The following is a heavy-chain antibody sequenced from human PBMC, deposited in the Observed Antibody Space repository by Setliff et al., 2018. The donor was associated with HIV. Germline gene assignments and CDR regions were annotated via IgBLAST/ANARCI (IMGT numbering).Heavy chain of an antibody. J-gene: IGHJ4*02. Sequence: PSETLSLTCAVSGFSISSGYYWGWIRQPPGKGLEWIGTSYHSGSTYYSPSLMSRVTISVDTSKNQISLKLNSVTAADTAVYYCASDGGRTGYSSSSDQWGQGTLVTVSS. CDR2: SYHSGST. CDR3: ASDGGRTGYSSSSDQ. CDR1: GFSISSGYY. V-gene: IGHV4-38-2*01. D-gene: IGHD6-13*01.